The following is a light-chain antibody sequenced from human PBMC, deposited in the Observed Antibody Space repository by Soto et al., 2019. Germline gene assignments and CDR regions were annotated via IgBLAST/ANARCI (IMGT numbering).Light chain of an antibody. Sequence: QSVLTQPASVSWSPGQSITISCTGTSSDVGAYNYVSWYQQHPGKDPRLMIYDVSNRPSGVSNRFSGSKSGNTASLTISGLQAEDEADYYCCSYAGSSALNSVFGTGTKVTVL. CDR2: DVS. J-gene: IGLJ1*01. CDR3: CSYAGSSALNSV. V-gene: IGLV2-14*03. CDR1: SSDVGAYNY.